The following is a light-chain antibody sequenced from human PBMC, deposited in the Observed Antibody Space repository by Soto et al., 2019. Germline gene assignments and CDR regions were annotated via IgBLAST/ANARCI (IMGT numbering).Light chain of an antibody. J-gene: IGLJ1*01. CDR3: SSYAGSNNFVV. Sequence: QSVLTQPPSASGSPGQSVTISCTGTSSDVGGYNYVSWYQQRPGKAPKLMIYEVSKRPSGVPDRFSGSKSGNTASLTVSGLQAEDEAGYYCSSYAGSNNFVVFGTGTKVTVL. CDR2: EVS. V-gene: IGLV2-8*01. CDR1: SSDVGGYNY.